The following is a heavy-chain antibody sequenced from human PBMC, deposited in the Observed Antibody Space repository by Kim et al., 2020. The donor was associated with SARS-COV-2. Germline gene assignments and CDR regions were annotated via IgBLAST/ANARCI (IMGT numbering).Heavy chain of an antibody. CDR1: GFTFNNYG. CDR3: AKAGRPNGDYWYLDL. V-gene: IGHV3-23*01. Sequence: GGSLRLSCAASGFTFNNYGMSWVRQAPGKGLEWVSAISGSGGSTYYADSVKGRFTISRDNSKNTVNLQMNSLRAEDTALYYCAKAGRPNGDYWYLDLWGRGAL. CDR2: ISGSGGST. D-gene: IGHD4-17*01. J-gene: IGHJ2*01.